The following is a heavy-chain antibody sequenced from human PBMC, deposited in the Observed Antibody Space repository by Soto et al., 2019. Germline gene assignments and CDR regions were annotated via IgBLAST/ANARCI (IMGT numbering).Heavy chain of an antibody. CDR2: IFYSGST. V-gene: IGHV4-31*03. CDR1: GGSISRGGYY. D-gene: IGHD3-16*01. J-gene: IGHJ4*02. CDR3: ARGMWGMAYFDY. Sequence: QVQLQESGPGLVKPSQTLSLTCTVSGGSISRGGYYWSWIRQHPGKGLEWIGYIFYSGSTYYNPSLKSRVTRSGDTSKNHFSLKLTSVTAADTAVYYCARGMWGMAYFDYWGQGTLVTVSS.